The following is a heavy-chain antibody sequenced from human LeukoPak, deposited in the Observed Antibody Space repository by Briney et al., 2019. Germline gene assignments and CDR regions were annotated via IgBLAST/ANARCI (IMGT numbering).Heavy chain of an antibody. CDR1: GYTFTGYY. V-gene: IGHV1-2*04. CDR3: ARSPDYYHYYGMDV. Sequence: ASVEVSCKASGYTFTGYYMHWVRQAPGQGLEWMGWINPNSGGTNYAQKFQGWVTMTRDTSISTAYMELSRLRSDDTAVYYCARSPDYYHYYGMDVWGQGTTVTVSS. J-gene: IGHJ6*02. CDR2: INPNSGGT.